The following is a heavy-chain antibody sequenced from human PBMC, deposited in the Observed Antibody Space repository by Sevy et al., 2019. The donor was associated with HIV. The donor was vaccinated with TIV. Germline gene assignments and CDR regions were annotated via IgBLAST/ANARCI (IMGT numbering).Heavy chain of an antibody. J-gene: IGHJ4*02. CDR2: IHSSGNT. Sequence: SETLSLTCTVSGGSITNYYWGWIRQPPWMRLEWIGYIHSSGNTNSNPSLKSRVTISVDTSKNQFSLNLNSVTAADTAVYYCARYMGSGTSFDYWGQGTLVTVSS. V-gene: IGHV4-59*13. CDR1: GGSITNYY. D-gene: IGHD6-13*01. CDR3: ARYMGSGTSFDY.